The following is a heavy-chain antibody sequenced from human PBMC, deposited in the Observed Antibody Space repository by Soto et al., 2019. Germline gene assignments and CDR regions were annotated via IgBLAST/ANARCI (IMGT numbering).Heavy chain of an antibody. J-gene: IGHJ4*02. CDR3: ARAVAVPADFDY. CDR2: INTGNGNT. V-gene: IGHV1-3*04. D-gene: IGHD6-19*01. CDR1: GYTFTGYA. Sequence: ASVKVSCKASGYTFTGYAMHWVRQAPGQRLEWMGWINTGNGNTKYSQKFQGRVTITRDTSASTAYMELSSLRSEDTAVYYCARAVAVPADFDYWGQGTLVTVSS.